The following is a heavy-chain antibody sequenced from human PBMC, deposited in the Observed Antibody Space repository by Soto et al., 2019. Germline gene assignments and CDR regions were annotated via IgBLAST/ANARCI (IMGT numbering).Heavy chain of an antibody. CDR2: ISPYSGNK. V-gene: IGHV1-18*01. D-gene: IGHD3-16*01. CDR3: AMVDNYVTPTPQDV. J-gene: IGHJ6*02. CDR1: GYIFVNYG. Sequence: QVQLVQSGDEVRKPGSSVKVSCKASGYIFVNYGIAWVRQAPGQGLEWMGWISPYSGNKHYASKVQGRLTMTTDTSPGTADMDLGSLTTDDTAVYYWAMVDNYVTPTPQDVWGQGTTVTVSS.